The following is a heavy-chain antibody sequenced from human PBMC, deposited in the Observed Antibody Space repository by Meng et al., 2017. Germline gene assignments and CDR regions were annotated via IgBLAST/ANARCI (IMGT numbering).Heavy chain of an antibody. Sequence: QGQLVQYGAEVKKAGASVKVSCEASGYTLSSDGFSWVRQAPGQGLEWLGWINTYNGKTDYAQKFQGRITMTTDTFTSTAYMELRNLRSDDTAVYYCATRGNPYLNCWGQGTLVTVSS. V-gene: IGHV1-18*01. J-gene: IGHJ4*02. CDR3: ATRGNPYLNC. CDR1: GYTLSSDG. CDR2: INTYNGKT.